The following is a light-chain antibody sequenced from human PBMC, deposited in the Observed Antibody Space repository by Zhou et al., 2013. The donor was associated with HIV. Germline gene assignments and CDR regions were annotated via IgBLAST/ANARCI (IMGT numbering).Light chain of an antibody. J-gene: IGKJ1*01. Sequence: DIQMTQSPSSLSASVGDRVTITCRASPGVINYLAWYQQKPGGVPKLLIYDASTLQSGVPSRFSGSGSGTDFTLTINSLQPDDFATYYCQQSYSNPRTFGQGTKVEIK. CDR3: QQSYSNPRT. V-gene: IGKV1-27*01. CDR2: DAS. CDR1: PGVINY.